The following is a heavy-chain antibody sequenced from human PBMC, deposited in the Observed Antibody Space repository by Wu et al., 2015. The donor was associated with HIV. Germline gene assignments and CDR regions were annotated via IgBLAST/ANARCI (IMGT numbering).Heavy chain of an antibody. CDR3: ARGLGYCSGGSCFNWFRPR. CDR2: MNPNSGNT. D-gene: IGHD2-15*01. CDR1: GYTFTSYD. J-gene: IGHJ5*02. Sequence: QVQLVQSGAEVKKPGASVKVSCKASGYTFTSYDINWVRQATGQGLEWMGWMNPNSGNTGYAQKFQGRVTFTRNTSISTAYMELSSLRSEDTAVYSCARGLGYCSGGSCFNWFRPRGAREPWSPSPQ. V-gene: IGHV1-8*03.